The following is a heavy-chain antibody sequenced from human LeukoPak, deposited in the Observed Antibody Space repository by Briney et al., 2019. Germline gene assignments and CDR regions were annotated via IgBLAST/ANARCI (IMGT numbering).Heavy chain of an antibody. CDR1: GYTFTGYY. CDR2: LNPNSGGT. CDR3: ASPYYYGSHWLDP. Sequence: ASVKVSCKASGYTFTGYYIHWVRQAPGQGLEWMGWLNPNSGGTKYAQKFQGRVTMTGDTSINTAYMELSGLTADDTALYYCASPYYYGSHWLDPWGQGTLVTVSS. V-gene: IGHV1-2*02. J-gene: IGHJ5*02. D-gene: IGHD3-10*01.